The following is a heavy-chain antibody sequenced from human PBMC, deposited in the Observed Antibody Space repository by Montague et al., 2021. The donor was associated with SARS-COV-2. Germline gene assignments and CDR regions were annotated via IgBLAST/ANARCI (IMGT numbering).Heavy chain of an antibody. Sequence: SLRLSCAASGFTFSSYEMNWVCQAPGKGLEWVSYITSSGSTIYYADSVKGRFTISRDNAKNSLFLQMNSLRAEDTAVYYCARDLRDYDILTGYLWGQGTLVTVSS. CDR2: ITSSGSTI. D-gene: IGHD3-9*01. CDR1: GFTFSSYE. V-gene: IGHV3-48*03. CDR3: ARDLRDYDILTGYL. J-gene: IGHJ4*02.